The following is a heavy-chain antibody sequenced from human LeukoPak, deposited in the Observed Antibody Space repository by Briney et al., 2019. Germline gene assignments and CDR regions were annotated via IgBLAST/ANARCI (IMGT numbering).Heavy chain of an antibody. CDR1: GYSISSGYY. CDR3: ARPDDFGYYDSSGYYYAHFAFDI. D-gene: IGHD3-22*01. CDR2: IYYSGST. V-gene: IGHV4-38-2*01. Sequence: SETLSLTCAVSGYSISSGYYWGWIRQPPGKGLEWIGGIYYSGSTYYNPSLKSRVTISVDTSKNQFSLKLSSVTAADTAVYYCARPDDFGYYDSSGYYYAHFAFDIWGQGTMVTVSS. J-gene: IGHJ3*02.